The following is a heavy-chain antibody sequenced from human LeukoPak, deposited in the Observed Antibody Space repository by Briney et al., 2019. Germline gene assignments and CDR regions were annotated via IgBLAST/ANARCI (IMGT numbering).Heavy chain of an antibody. Sequence: AGGSPRLSCAGSGFIFGTTSMSWVRQTPGKGLEWVASINYDGSEKYYVGSVEGRFTISRDSAKEPLFRQMNSLRAEDTAIYYCTRDQHWGQGTLVTVSS. CDR1: GFIFGTTS. J-gene: IGHJ1*01. CDR3: TRDQH. V-gene: IGHV3-7*01. CDR2: INYDGSEK.